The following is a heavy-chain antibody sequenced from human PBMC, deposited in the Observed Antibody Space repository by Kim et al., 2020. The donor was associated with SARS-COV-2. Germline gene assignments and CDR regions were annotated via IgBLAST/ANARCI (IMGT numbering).Heavy chain of an antibody. CDR3: ARARRGIVVDAFDI. CDR2: IYYSGST. J-gene: IGHJ3*02. V-gene: IGHV4-31*03. CDR1: GGSISSGGYY. D-gene: IGHD6-19*01. Sequence: SETLSLTCTVSGGSISSGGYYWSWIRQHPGKGLEWIGYIYYSGSTYYNPSLKSRVTISVDTSKNQFSLKLSSVTAAVTAVYYCARARRGIVVDAFDIWGQGTMVTVSS.